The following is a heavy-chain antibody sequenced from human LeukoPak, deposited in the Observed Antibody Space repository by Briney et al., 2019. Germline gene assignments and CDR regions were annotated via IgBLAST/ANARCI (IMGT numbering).Heavy chain of an antibody. Sequence: SETLSLTCAVYGGSFSGYYWSWIRQPPGKGLEWIGEINHSGSTNYNPSLKSRVTISVDTSKNQFSLKLSSVTAADTAVYYCARELRRGRKYYFDYWGQGTLVTVSS. CDR3: ARELRRGRKYYFDY. J-gene: IGHJ4*02. CDR1: GGSFSGYY. V-gene: IGHV4-34*01. CDR2: INHSGST.